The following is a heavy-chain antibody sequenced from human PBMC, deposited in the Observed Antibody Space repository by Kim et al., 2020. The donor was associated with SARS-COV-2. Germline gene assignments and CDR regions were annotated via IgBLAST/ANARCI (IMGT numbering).Heavy chain of an antibody. CDR3: AKAGYSSGWTLPYYYYGMDV. Sequence: RFTISRDISKNTLYLQMNSLRAEDTAVYYCAKAGYSSGWTLPYYYYGMDVWGQGTTVTVSS. D-gene: IGHD6-19*01. J-gene: IGHJ6*02. V-gene: IGHV3-23*01.